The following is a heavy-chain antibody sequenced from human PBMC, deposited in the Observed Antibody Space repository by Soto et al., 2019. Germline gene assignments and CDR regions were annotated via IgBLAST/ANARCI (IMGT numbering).Heavy chain of an antibody. Sequence: SETLSLTCTVSGGSISSSSYYWGWIRQPPGKGLEWIGCIYYSGSTYYNPSLKSRVTISVDTSKNQFSLKLSSVTAADTAVYYCARAPPLNYTYGIRGAFDIWGQGTMVTVSS. CDR1: GGSISSSSYY. J-gene: IGHJ3*02. CDR3: ARAPPLNYTYGIRGAFDI. V-gene: IGHV4-39*01. CDR2: IYYSGST. D-gene: IGHD5-18*01.